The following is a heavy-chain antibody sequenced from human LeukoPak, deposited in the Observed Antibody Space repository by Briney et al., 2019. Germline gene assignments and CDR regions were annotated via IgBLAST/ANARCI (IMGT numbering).Heavy chain of an antibody. CDR3: ATNDYGDLILFDY. J-gene: IGHJ4*02. Sequence: GGSLRLSCAASGFTVSSNFMTWVRQAPGKGLEWVSVIYSGGSTYYADSVKGRFTISRDNSKNTLYLQMNSLRAEDTAVYYCATNDYGDLILFDYWGQGTLVTVSS. V-gene: IGHV3-53*01. CDR2: IYSGGST. D-gene: IGHD4-17*01. CDR1: GFTVSSNF.